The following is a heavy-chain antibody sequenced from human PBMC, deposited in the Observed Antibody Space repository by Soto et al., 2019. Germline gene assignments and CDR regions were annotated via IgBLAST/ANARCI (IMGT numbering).Heavy chain of an antibody. V-gene: IGHV3-23*01. CDR3: AKNDSSVIGRFDY. CDR1: GFTFSSYA. Sequence: EVQLLESGGGLVQPGGSLRLSCAASGFTFSSYAMSWVRQAPGKGLEWVSAISGSGGSTYYADSVKGRFTISRDNSKNTLYLQMNSLRAEDMAVYYCAKNDSSVIGRFDYWGQGTLVTVSS. J-gene: IGHJ4*02. CDR2: ISGSGGST. D-gene: IGHD4-4*01.